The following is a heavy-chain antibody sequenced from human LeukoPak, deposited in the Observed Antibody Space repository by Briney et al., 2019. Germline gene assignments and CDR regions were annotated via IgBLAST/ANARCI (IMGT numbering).Heavy chain of an antibody. D-gene: IGHD2-2*01. CDR3: ARLPAYCSSTSCYYDY. V-gene: IGHV3-48*04. CDR1: GFTFSSYS. CDR2: ISSASGSI. Sequence: GGSLRLSCAASGFTFSSYSMNWVRQAPGKGLEWVSYISSASGSIYYADSVKGRFTISRDNAKNSLFLQVNSLRAEDTAVYYCARLPAYCSSTSCYYDYWGQGTLVTVSS. J-gene: IGHJ4*02.